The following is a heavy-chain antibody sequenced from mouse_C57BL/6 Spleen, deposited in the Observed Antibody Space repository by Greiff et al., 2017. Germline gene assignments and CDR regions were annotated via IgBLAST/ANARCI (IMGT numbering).Heavy chain of an antibody. CDR1: GYTFTSYW. V-gene: IGHV1-59*01. J-gene: IGHJ2*01. CDR2: IDPSDSYT. CDR3: ARRYYGFDY. Sequence: QVQLQQSGAELVRPGTSVKLSCKASGYTFTSYWMHWVKQRPGQGLEWIGVIDPSDSYTNYNQKFKGKATLTVDTSSSTAYMQLSSLTSEDSAVYYCARRYYGFDYWGQGTTLTVSS. D-gene: IGHD1-1*01.